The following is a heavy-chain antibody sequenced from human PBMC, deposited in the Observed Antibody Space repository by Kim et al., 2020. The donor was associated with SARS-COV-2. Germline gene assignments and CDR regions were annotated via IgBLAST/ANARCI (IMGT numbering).Heavy chain of an antibody. CDR2: ISYDGSNK. D-gene: IGHD6-13*01. CDR3: AKDIGIAAAGILNYYYYYGMDV. V-gene: IGHV3-30*18. CDR1: GFTFSSYG. Sequence: GGSLRLSCAASGFTFSSYGMHWVRQAPGKGLEWVTTISYDGSNKYYADSVKGRFTISRDNSKNTVYLQMNSLRAEDTAVYYCAKDIGIAAAGILNYYYYYGMDVWGQGTTVTVSS. J-gene: IGHJ6*02.